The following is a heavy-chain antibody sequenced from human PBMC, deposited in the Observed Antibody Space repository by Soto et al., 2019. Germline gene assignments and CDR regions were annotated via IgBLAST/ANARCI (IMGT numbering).Heavy chain of an antibody. J-gene: IGHJ6*02. CDR1: GYSFSDYH. CDR2: INPKSGGT. CDR3: ARGHSTDCSNGVCSFFYNHEMDV. V-gene: IGHV1-2*04. D-gene: IGHD2-8*01. Sequence: ASVKVSCKASGYSFSDYHIHWVRQAPGQGLEWLGRINPKSGGTSSAQKFQGWVTMTRDTSISTAYMELTRPRSDDTAVYFCARGHSTDCSNGVCSFFYNHEMDVWGQGTTVTVSS.